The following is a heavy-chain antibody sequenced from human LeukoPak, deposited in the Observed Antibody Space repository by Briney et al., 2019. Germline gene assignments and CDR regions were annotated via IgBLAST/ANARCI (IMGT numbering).Heavy chain of an antibody. J-gene: IGHJ4*02. CDR3: AREPGTDYRKYYFDY. D-gene: IGHD3/OR15-3a*01. CDR2: LYSGGDT. Sequence: GGSLRLSCAASGFTVSSNYMNWVRQAPGKGLEWVSVLYSGGDTYYTDSVKGRFTISRDNSKNMLYLQMNSLRAEDTAVYYCAREPGTDYRKYYFDYWGQGTLVTVSS. V-gene: IGHV3-53*01. CDR1: GFTVSSNY.